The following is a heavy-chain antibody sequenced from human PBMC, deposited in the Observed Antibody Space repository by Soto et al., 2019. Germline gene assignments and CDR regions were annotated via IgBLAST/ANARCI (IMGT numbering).Heavy chain of an antibody. CDR1: GYTFTSYD. J-gene: IGHJ6*02. CDR2: MNPNSGNT. V-gene: IGHV1-8*01. D-gene: IGHD4-17*01. Sequence: QVQLVQSGAEVKKPGASVKVSCKASGYTFTSYDINWVRQATGQGLEWMGWMNPNSGNTGYAQKFQGRVTMTRNTSISTAYMELSSLRSEDTAVYYCAGATYGDYVGYYYYGMDVWGQGTTVTVSS. CDR3: AGATYGDYVGYYYYGMDV.